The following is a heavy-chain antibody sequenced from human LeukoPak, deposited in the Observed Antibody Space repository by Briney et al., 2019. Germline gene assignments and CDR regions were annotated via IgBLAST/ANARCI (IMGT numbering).Heavy chain of an antibody. CDR3: ARGNIAAAGTYDY. CDR1: GYTFTSYD. Sequence: ASVKVSCKASGYTFTSYDINWVRQATGQGLEWMGWMNPNSGNTGYAQKFQGRVTMTRNTSISTAYMELSSLRSEDTAVYYCARGNIAAAGTYDYWCQGTLVTVSS. CDR2: MNPNSGNT. J-gene: IGHJ4*02. D-gene: IGHD6-13*01. V-gene: IGHV1-8*01.